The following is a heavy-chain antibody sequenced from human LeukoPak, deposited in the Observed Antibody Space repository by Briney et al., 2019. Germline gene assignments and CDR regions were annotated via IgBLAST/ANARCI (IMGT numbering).Heavy chain of an antibody. D-gene: IGHD5-12*01. CDR3: ARSSLSGYIFWFGP. V-gene: IGHV4-38-2*01. CDR1: GYSISSGYY. CDR2: IYHSGST. Sequence: SETLSLTCAVSGYSISSGYYWGWIRQPPGKGLEWIGSIYHSGSTYYNPSLKSRVTISVDTSKNQFSLKLSSVTAADTAVYYCARSSLSGYIFWFGPWGQGTLVTVSS. J-gene: IGHJ5*02.